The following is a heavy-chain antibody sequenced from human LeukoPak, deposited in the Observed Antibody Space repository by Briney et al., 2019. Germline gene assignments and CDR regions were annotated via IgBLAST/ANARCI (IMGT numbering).Heavy chain of an antibody. J-gene: IGHJ5*02. CDR2: IYTSGST. CDR3: ARGGYDFWSGYPVNWFDP. Sequence: PSETLSLTCTVSGGSISSYYWSWIRQPAGKGLEWIGRIYTSGSTNYNPSLKSRVTMSVDTSKNQFSLKLSSVTAADTAVYYCARGGYDFWSGYPVNWFDPWGQGTLVTVSS. CDR1: GGSISSYY. D-gene: IGHD3-3*01. V-gene: IGHV4-4*07.